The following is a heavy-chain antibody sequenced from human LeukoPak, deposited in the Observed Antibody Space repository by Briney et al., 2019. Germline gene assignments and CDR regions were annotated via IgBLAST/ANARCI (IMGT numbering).Heavy chain of an antibody. CDR3: ARVNSVVVAAGRGGLDP. J-gene: IGHJ5*02. CDR2: INPSGGST. CDR1: GYTFISYY. V-gene: IGHV1-46*01. D-gene: IGHD2-15*01. Sequence: ASVKVSCKASGYTFISYYMHWVRQAPGQGLEWMGIINPSGGSTSYAQKFQGRVTMTRDTSTSTVYMELSSLRSEDTAVYYCARVNSVVVAAGRGGLDPWGQGTLVTVSS.